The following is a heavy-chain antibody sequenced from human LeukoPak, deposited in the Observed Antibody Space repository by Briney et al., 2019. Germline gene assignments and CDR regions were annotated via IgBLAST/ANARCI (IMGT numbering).Heavy chain of an antibody. V-gene: IGHV4-34*01. Sequence: SETLSLTCAVYGGSFSGYYWSWIRQPPGKGLEWIGEINHSGSTNYNPSLKSRVTISVDTSKNQCSLKLSSVTAADTAVYYCARRSRWGGMIDYWGQGTLVTVSS. CDR1: GGSFSGYY. J-gene: IGHJ4*02. D-gene: IGHD3-10*01. CDR2: INHSGST. CDR3: ARRSRWGGMIDY.